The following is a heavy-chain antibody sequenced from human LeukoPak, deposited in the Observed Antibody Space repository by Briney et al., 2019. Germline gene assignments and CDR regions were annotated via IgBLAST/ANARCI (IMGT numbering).Heavy chain of an antibody. V-gene: IGHV3-21*01. Sequence: GGSLRLSCAASGFTFSSYSMNWARQAPGKGLEWVSSISSSGTYTYYADSLKGRFTISRDNAKNSPYLQMNGLRAEDTAVYYCARRYCSTTNCYAFDTWGQGTLVTVSP. D-gene: IGHD2-2*01. CDR2: ISSSGTYT. CDR3: ARRYCSTTNCYAFDT. J-gene: IGHJ4*02. CDR1: GFTFSSYS.